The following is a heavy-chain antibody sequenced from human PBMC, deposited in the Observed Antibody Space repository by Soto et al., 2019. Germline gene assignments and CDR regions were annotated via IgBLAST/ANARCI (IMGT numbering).Heavy chain of an antibody. D-gene: IGHD3-3*01. J-gene: IGHJ4*02. CDR2: IYPGDSDT. V-gene: IGHV5-51*01. Sequence: GESLKISCKGSGYSFTSYWIGWVRQMPGKGLEWMGIIYPGDSDTRYSPSFQGQVTISADKSISTAYLQWSSLKASVTAMYYCARQKGSITIFEPLDHWGQGTLVTVSS. CDR3: ARQKGSITIFEPLDH. CDR1: GYSFTSYW.